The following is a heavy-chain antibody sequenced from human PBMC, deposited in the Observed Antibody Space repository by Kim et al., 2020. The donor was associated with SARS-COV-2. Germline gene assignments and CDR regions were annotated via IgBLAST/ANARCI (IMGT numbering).Heavy chain of an antibody. J-gene: IGHJ4*02. Sequence: GGSLRLSCAASGFTFDDYAMHWVRQAPGKGLEWVSGISWNSGSIGYADSVKGRFTISRDNAKNSLYLQMNSLRAEDTALYYCAKEPLWFGESSWGQGTLVTVSS. CDR3: AKEPLWFGESS. V-gene: IGHV3-9*01. CDR1: GFTFDDYA. CDR2: ISWNSGSI. D-gene: IGHD3-10*01.